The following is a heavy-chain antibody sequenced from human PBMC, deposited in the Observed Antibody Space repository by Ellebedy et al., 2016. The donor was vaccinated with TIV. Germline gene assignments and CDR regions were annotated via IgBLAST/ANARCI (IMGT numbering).Heavy chain of an antibody. CDR2: IYPGDSDT. J-gene: IGHJ4*02. D-gene: IGHD6-19*01. CDR3: ARKRQWLHEIDY. CDR1: GYSFTSYW. Sequence: KVSXXGSGYSFTSYWIAWVRQMPGKGLEWMGIIYPGDSDTIYSPSFQGQVTISADKSISTAYLQWSSLKASDTAIFYCARKRQWLHEIDYWGQGTLVTVSS. V-gene: IGHV5-51*01.